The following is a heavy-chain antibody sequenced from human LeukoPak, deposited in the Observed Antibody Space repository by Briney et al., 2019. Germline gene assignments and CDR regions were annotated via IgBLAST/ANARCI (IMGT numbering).Heavy chain of an antibody. Sequence: GGSLRLSCAASGFTFSSYSMNWVRQAPGKGLEWVSYISSSSRSIYYADSVKGRFTISRDNSNNSLSLQMNSLRAEDTAVYYCVLGGRFDYWGQGTLVTVSS. CDR1: GFTFSSYS. J-gene: IGHJ4*02. CDR2: ISSSSRSI. CDR3: VLGGRFDY. V-gene: IGHV3-48*01. D-gene: IGHD3-16*01.